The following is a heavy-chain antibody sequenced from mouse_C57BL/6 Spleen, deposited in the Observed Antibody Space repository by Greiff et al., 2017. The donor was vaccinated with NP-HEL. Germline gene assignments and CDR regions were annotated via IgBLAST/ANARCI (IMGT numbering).Heavy chain of an antibody. CDR2: IHPNSGST. CDR3: ARSWDRFAY. Sequence: QVQLKQPGAELVKPGASVKLSCKASGYTFTSYWMHWVKQRPGQGLEWIGMIHPNSGSTNYNEKFKSKATLTVDKSSSTAYMQLSSLTSEDSAVYYCARSWDRFAYWGQGTLVTVSA. CDR1: GYTFTSYW. J-gene: IGHJ3*01. D-gene: IGHD4-1*01. V-gene: IGHV1-64*01.